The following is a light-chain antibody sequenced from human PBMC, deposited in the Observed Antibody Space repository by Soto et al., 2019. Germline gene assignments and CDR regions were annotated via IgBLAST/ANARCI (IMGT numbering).Light chain of an antibody. CDR3: QHFGTSSWT. CDR1: QTISSAS. J-gene: IGKJ1*01. V-gene: IGKV3-20*01. CDR2: LAS. Sequence: EVVLTQSPGTLSLSLGERAILSCGASQTISSASLAWYQQKPGQAPRLLIYLASTRAPGIPDRFSGGGSGTDFTLTISRLEPEDLAVYHCQHFGTSSWTFGQGTKVEIK.